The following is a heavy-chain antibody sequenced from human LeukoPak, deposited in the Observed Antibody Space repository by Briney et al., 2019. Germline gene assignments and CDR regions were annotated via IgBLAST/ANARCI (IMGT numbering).Heavy chain of an antibody. Sequence: ASVKVSCKASGYTFTSYYMHWVRQAPGQGLEWMGIINPSGGSTSYAQKFQGRVTMTRDTSTSTVYMELSSLRSEDTAVYYCARQGIAAAGTLYYYMDVWGKGTTVTVSS. CDR1: GYTFTSYY. CDR3: ARQGIAAAGTLYYYMDV. J-gene: IGHJ6*03. CDR2: INPSGGST. D-gene: IGHD6-13*01. V-gene: IGHV1-46*01.